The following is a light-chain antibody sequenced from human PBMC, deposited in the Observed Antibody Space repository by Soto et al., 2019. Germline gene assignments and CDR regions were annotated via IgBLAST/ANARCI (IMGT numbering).Light chain of an antibody. CDR1: QSISSW. Sequence: DIQMTQSPSTLSASVGDRVTITCRASQSISSWLAWYQQKPGKAPKLLIYDASSLESGGPSRFSGCGSGTEFTLTISSLQPDDFATYYCQQYNSYPWTFGQGTKVEIK. CDR2: DAS. J-gene: IGKJ1*01. CDR3: QQYNSYPWT. V-gene: IGKV1-5*01.